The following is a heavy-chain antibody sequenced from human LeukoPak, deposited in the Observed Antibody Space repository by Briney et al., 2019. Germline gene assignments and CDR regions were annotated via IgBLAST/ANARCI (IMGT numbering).Heavy chain of an antibody. CDR2: INPSGGST. V-gene: IGHV1-46*01. CDR1: GYTFTSYY. J-gene: IGHJ4*02. D-gene: IGHD5-24*01. CDR3: ARDRGRDGYNYRYYFDY. Sequence: ASAKVSCKASGYTFTSYYMHWVRQAPGQRLEWMGIINPSGGSTSYAQKFQGRVTMTRDTSTSTVYMELSSLRSEDTAVYYCARDRGRDGYNYRYYFDYWGQGTLVTVSS.